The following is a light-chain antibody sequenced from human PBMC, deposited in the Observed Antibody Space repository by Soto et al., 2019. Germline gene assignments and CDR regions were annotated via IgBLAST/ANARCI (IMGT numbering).Light chain of an antibody. CDR2: DAS. Sequence: EIVCTQFPATLFVPLGEGATLSCRASQSVSSYLAWYQQKPVQAPRLLIFDASNRATGIPARFSGSGSGTDFTLTISSLEPEDIAVYYCQQRSYWLTFGEGTKVDIK. J-gene: IGKJ4*01. CDR1: QSVSSY. V-gene: IGKV3-11*01. CDR3: QQRSYWLT.